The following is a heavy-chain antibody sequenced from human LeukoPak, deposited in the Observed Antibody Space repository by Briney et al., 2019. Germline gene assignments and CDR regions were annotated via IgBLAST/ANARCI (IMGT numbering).Heavy chain of an antibody. Sequence: GGSLRLSCAASGFTFSSYPMHWVRQTPGKGLEWVAVISYDGSNKYYADSVKGRFTISRDNSKNTLYLQMNSLRAEDTAVYYCARDDMADVDYWGQGTLVTVSS. J-gene: IGHJ4*02. CDR2: ISYDGSNK. V-gene: IGHV3-30-3*01. D-gene: IGHD5-24*01. CDR1: GFTFSSYP. CDR3: ARDDMADVDY.